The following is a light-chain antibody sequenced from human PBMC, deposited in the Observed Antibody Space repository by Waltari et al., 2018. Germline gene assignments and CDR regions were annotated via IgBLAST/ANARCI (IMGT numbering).Light chain of an antibody. V-gene: IGLV2-23*02. Sequence: QSGLTQPASVSGSPGQSITISCTGTSSDIGSYNFVSWYQHHTGKAPKLILYEFQKRPSGVSDRFSASKSGNTASLTLSGLQAEDDADYYCYSSAMSAFVVFGGGTKLTVL. J-gene: IGLJ3*02. CDR3: YSSAMSAFVV. CDR1: SSDIGSYNF. CDR2: EFQ.